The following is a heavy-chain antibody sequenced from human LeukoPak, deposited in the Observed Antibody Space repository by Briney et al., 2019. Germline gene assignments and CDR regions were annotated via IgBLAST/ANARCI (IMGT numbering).Heavy chain of an antibody. CDR1: GYSFTSYW. CDR3: ARQVGVVTSYYYYYGMDV. D-gene: IGHD3-3*01. V-gene: IGHV5-51*01. CDR2: IYPGDSDT. J-gene: IGHJ6*02. Sequence: GESLKISCKGSGYSFTSYWIGWVCQMPGKGLEWMGIIYPGDSDTRYSPSFQGQVTISADKSISTAYLQWGSLKASDTAMYYCARQVGVVTSYYYYYGMDVWGQGTTVTVSS.